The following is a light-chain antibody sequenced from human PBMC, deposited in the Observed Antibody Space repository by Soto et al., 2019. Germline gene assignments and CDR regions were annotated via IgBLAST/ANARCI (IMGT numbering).Light chain of an antibody. CDR2: AAS. V-gene: IGKV1-6*01. CDR1: QDIRNN. CDR3: LHDFNYPRT. Sequence: AIQMTQSPSSLSASVGDRVTITCRASQDIRNNLGWYQQKPGKAPKLLIYAASSLQSGVPSRFSGSGSGTDFTLTISSLQPEDFATYYCLHDFNYPRTFGQGTKLEIK. J-gene: IGKJ2*01.